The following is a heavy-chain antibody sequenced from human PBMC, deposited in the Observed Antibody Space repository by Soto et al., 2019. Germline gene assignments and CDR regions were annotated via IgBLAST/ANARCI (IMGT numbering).Heavy chain of an antibody. J-gene: IGHJ6*03. V-gene: IGHV4-59*01. Sequence: PSETLSLTCTVSGGSISSYYWSWIRQPPGKGLEWIGYIYYSGSTNYNPSLKSRVTISVETSKNQFSLKLGSVTAADTAVYYCARSKIVVVIDNYYYYMDVWGKGTTVTVSS. CDR2: IYYSGST. CDR3: ARSKIVVVIDNYYYYMDV. D-gene: IGHD2-21*01. CDR1: GGSISSYY.